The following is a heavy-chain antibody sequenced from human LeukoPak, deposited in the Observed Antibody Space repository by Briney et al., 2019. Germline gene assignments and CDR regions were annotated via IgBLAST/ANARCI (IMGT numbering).Heavy chain of an antibody. J-gene: IGHJ4*02. CDR1: GFTFSSYW. CDR2: INSDGSST. V-gene: IGHV3-74*01. Sequence: PGGSLRLSCAASGFTFSSYWMSWVRQAPGKGLVWVSRINSDGSSTSYADSVKGRFTISRDNAKNTLYLQMNSLRAEDTAVYYCARAMYYDILTGYYYFDYWGQGTLVTVSS. D-gene: IGHD3-9*01. CDR3: ARAMYYDILTGYYYFDY.